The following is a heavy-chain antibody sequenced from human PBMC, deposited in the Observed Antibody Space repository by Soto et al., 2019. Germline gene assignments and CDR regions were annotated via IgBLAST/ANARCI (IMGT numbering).Heavy chain of an antibody. D-gene: IGHD1-26*01. V-gene: IGHV3-33*01. J-gene: IGHJ6*02. Sequence: QVQLVESGGGVVQPGRSLRLSCAASGFTFSSYGMHWVRQAPGKGLEWVAVIWYDGSNKYYADSVKGRFTISRDNSKNTLYLQMNSLRAEDTAVYYCARLAGSYYGDYYYGMDVWGQGTTVTVSS. CDR2: IWYDGSNK. CDR1: GFTFSSYG. CDR3: ARLAGSYYGDYYYGMDV.